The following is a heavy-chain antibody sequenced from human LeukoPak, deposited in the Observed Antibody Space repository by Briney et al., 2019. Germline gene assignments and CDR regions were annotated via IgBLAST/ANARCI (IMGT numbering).Heavy chain of an antibody. CDR3: ARDRGQSITIFGVAPGDAFDI. CDR2: TYYSGST. Sequence: PSETLSLTCTVSGGSISSSSYYWGWIRQPPGKGLEWIGSTYYSGSTYYNPSLKSRVTISVDTSKNQFSLKLSSVTAADTAVYYCARDRGQSITIFGVAPGDAFDIWGQGTMVTVSS. V-gene: IGHV4-39*02. J-gene: IGHJ3*02. D-gene: IGHD3-3*01. CDR1: GGSISSSSYY.